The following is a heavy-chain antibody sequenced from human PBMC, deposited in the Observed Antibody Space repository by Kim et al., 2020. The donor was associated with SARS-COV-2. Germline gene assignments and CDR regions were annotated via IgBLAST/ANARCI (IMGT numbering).Heavy chain of an antibody. Sequence: GGSLRLSCAASGFTFSSYGMHWVRQAPGKGLEWVAVIWYDGSNKYYADSVKGRFTISRDNSKNTLYLQMNSLRAEDRAVYYCAIASGATVTEGELDYWGQGNLVTVSS. CDR1: GFTFSSYG. V-gene: IGHV3-33*01. D-gene: IGHD4-17*01. CDR2: IWYDGSNK. CDR3: AIASGATVTEGELDY. J-gene: IGHJ4*02.